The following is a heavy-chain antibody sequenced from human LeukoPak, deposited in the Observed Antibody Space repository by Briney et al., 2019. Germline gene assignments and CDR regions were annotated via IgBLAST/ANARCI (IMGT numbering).Heavy chain of an antibody. CDR3: ARVRSMSWFDP. D-gene: IGHD1-26*01. V-gene: IGHV4-59*08. CDR1: GDSMSGYY. J-gene: IGHJ5*02. CDR2: MYYSGTT. Sequence: SETLSLTCSVSGDSMSGYYWSWIRQPPGKGLEWIGYMYYSGTTSYNPSLKSRVTLSTDTSKNHFSLKLYSVTAADTGVYYCARVRSMSWFDPWGQGTLVTVSS.